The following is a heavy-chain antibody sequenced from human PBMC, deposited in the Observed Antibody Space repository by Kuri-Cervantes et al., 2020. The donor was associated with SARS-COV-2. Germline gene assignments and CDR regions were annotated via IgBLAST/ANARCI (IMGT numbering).Heavy chain of an antibody. CDR2: IYHSGST. J-gene: IGHJ4*02. V-gene: IGHV4-38-2*02. CDR3: ARARIAAAFVDY. D-gene: IGHD6-13*01. Sequence: SETRSLTGTVSGYSISSVYYWGWIRQPPGKGLEWIGSIYHSGSTYYNPSLKSRVTISVDTSKNQFSLKLSSVTAADTAVYYCARARIAAAFVDYWGQGTLVTVSS. CDR1: GYSISSVYY.